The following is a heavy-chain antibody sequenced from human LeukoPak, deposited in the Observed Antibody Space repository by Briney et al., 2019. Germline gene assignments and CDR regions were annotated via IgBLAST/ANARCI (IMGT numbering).Heavy chain of an antibody. Sequence: SVKVSCKASGGTFSSYAISWVRQAPGQGLEWMGGIIPIFGTANYAQKFQGRVTITADESTSTAYMELSSLRSEDTAVYYCARGTIVGATSDYYYGMDVWGQGTTVTVS. CDR2: IIPIFGTA. D-gene: IGHD1-26*01. V-gene: IGHV1-69*13. J-gene: IGHJ6*02. CDR1: GGTFSSYA. CDR3: ARGTIVGATSDYYYGMDV.